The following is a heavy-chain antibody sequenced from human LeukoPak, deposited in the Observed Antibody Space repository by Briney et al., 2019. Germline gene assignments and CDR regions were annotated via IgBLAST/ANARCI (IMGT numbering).Heavy chain of an antibody. V-gene: IGHV3-74*01. CDR1: GFTLSSYW. Sequence: GGSLRLSCAASGFTLSSYWMHWVRQAPGKGLVWVSRINSDGSSTTYADSVKGRFTISRDNAKNTLDLQMNSLRAEDTAVYYCARDLASGYYGSGSSPGTYWGQGTLVTVSS. D-gene: IGHD3-10*01. CDR2: INSDGSST. J-gene: IGHJ4*02. CDR3: ARDLASGYYGSGSSPGTY.